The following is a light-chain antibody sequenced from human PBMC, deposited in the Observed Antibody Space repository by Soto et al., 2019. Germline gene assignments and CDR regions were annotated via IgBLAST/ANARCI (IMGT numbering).Light chain of an antibody. V-gene: IGKV1-5*01. CDR3: QQYNTYLWT. CDR1: QSISSW. Sequence: DIQMTQSPSTLSASVGYRVTITCRASQSISSWLAWYQQKPGKAPKFLIYDASSLESGVPSRFSGSGSGTEFTLTISSLQPDDFATYYCQQYNTYLWTFGQGTKVDIK. CDR2: DAS. J-gene: IGKJ1*01.